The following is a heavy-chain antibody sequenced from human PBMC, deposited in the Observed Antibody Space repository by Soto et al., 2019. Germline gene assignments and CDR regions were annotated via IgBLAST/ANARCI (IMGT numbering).Heavy chain of an antibody. V-gene: IGHV3-23*01. J-gene: IGHJ4*02. D-gene: IGHD2-15*01. CDR2: ISGSGGNT. CDR1: GFTFSSYA. Sequence: EVQLLESGGGLVQPGGSLRLSCAASGFTFSSYAMTWVRQAPGKGLEWVSTISGSGGNTYYSDSVKGRFTISRDNSENTLFLQLSSLRAEDTAVYYCAKAPGYCSGGTCYLYFDFWGQGTLVTVSS. CDR3: AKAPGYCSGGTCYLYFDF.